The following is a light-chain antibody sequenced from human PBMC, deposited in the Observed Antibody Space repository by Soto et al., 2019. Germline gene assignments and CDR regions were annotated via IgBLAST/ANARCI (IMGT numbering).Light chain of an antibody. CDR1: QTVNSRY. Sequence: EIVLTQSPGTLSLSPGDSATLSCWASQTVNSRYLAWYQQRTGQAPRLLIYDASTRATGIPDRFNGSGSGTDFTLTISRLEPEDSAVYYCQQYGSSPTWTFGQGTKV. J-gene: IGKJ1*01. CDR3: QQYGSSPTWT. V-gene: IGKV3-20*01. CDR2: DAS.